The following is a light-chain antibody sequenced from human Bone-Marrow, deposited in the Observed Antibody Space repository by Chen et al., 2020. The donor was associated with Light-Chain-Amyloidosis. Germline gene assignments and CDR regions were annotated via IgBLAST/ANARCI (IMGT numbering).Light chain of an antibody. CDR2: KVT. J-gene: IGLJ1*01. CDR3: SSYTITNTLV. Sequence: QSALTHPASVSGSPGQSITISCTGTSSDVGGDNHVSWYQQHPDKAPKLMIYKVTNRPSWVPDRFSGSKSDNTASLTISGLQTEDEADYFCSSYTITNTLVFGSGTRVTVL. V-gene: IGLV2-14*01. CDR1: SSDVGGDNH.